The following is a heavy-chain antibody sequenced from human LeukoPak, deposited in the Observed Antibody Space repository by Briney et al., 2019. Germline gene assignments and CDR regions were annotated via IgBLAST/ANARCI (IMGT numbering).Heavy chain of an antibody. D-gene: IGHD2-2*01. J-gene: IGHJ4*02. Sequence: GGSLRLSCAASGFTFSSYDMHWVRQATGKGLEWVSVIGTAGDTYYPGSVKGRFTTSRENAKNSLYLQMNSLRAGDTAVYYCARGRSSTSPLDYWGQGTLVTV. CDR3: ARGRSSTSPLDY. CDR2: IGTAGDT. V-gene: IGHV3-13*01. CDR1: GFTFSSYD.